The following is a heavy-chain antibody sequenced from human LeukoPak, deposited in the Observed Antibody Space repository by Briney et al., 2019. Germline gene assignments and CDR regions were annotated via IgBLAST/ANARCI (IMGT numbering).Heavy chain of an antibody. Sequence: ASVKVSCKASGYTFTSYGISWVRQAPGQGLEWMGWISAYNGNTNYAQKLQGRVTMTTDTSTSTAYMELSSLRSEDTAVYYCARVGQETTYYYYYGMDVWGQGTLVTVSS. V-gene: IGHV1-18*01. CDR1: GYTFTSYG. D-gene: IGHD4-11*01. J-gene: IGHJ6*02. CDR3: ARVGQETTYYYYYGMDV. CDR2: ISAYNGNT.